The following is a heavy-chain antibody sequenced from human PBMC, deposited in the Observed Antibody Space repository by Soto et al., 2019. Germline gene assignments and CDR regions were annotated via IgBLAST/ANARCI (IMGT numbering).Heavy chain of an antibody. J-gene: IGHJ6*02. V-gene: IGHV1-69*13. CDR1: GGTFSSYA. CDR2: IIPIFGTA. Sequence: SVKVSCKASGGTFSSYAISWVRQAPGQGLEWMGGIIPIFGTANYAQKFQGRVTITADESTSTAYMELSSLRSEDTAVYYCARDWEDHYYDSSGYYDLYYYYGMDVWGQGTTVTVSS. D-gene: IGHD3-22*01. CDR3: ARDWEDHYYDSSGYYDLYYYYGMDV.